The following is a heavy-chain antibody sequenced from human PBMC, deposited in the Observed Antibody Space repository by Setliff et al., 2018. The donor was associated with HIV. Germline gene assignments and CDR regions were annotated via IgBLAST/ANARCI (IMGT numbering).Heavy chain of an antibody. CDR3: ARVQMAYAAFDV. CDR2: IYYSGST. CDR1: GDSISGYY. D-gene: IGHD4-17*01. Sequence: SETLSLTCTVSGDSISGYYWSWIRQPAGKGLEWIGRIYYSGSTYYNPSLKSRVTISVDTSKHQFSLKLSSVTAADTAVYYCARVQMAYAAFDVWGQGTMVTVSS. J-gene: IGHJ3*01. V-gene: IGHV4-4*07.